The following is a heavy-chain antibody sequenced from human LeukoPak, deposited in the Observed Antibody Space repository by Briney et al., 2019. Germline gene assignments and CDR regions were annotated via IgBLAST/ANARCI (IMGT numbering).Heavy chain of an antibody. CDR2: ISFSGSNR. J-gene: IGHJ4*02. D-gene: IGHD3/OR15-3a*01. Sequence: GGSLRLSCAASGFNFNNFAMSWVRQAPGKGLECVSGISFSGSNRYYADSVKGRFTISRDNSKNMLFLQMNSLRAEDTAIYYCSNRVVWTAFHDYWGQGTLVAVSS. CDR1: GFNFNNFA. CDR3: SNRVVWTAFHDY. V-gene: IGHV3-23*01.